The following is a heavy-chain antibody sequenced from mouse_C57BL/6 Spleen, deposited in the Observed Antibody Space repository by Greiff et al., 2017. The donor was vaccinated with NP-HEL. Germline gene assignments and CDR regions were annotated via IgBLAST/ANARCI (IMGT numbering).Heavy chain of an antibody. D-gene: IGHD2-3*01. Sequence: EVQRVESGGGLVKPGGSLKLSCAASGFTFSDYGMHWVRQAPEKGLEWVAYISSGSSTIYYVDTVKGRFTISRDNAKNTLFLQMTSLRSEDTAMYYCARTSDGYYWYFDVWGTGTTVTVSS. CDR1: GFTFSDYG. CDR3: ARTSDGYYWYFDV. J-gene: IGHJ1*03. V-gene: IGHV5-17*01. CDR2: ISSGSSTI.